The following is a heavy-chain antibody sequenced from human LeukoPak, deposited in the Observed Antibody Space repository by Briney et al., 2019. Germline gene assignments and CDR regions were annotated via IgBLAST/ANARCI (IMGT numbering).Heavy chain of an antibody. CDR1: GGSISSGSYY. CDR2: IYTSGST. V-gene: IGHV4-61*02. Sequence: SETLSLTCTVSGGSISSGSYYWSWIRQPAGKGLEWIGRIYTSGSTNYNPSLKSRVTISVDTSKNQFSLKLSSVTAADTAVYYCERNILGYNWNDGSGDYFDYWGQGTLVTVSS. J-gene: IGHJ4*02. CDR3: ERNILGYNWNDGSGDYFDY. D-gene: IGHD1-20*01.